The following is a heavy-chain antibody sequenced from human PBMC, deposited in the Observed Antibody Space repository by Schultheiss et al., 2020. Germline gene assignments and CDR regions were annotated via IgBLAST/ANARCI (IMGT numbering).Heavy chain of an antibody. CDR2: ISYDGSNK. CDR3: AREGPYDFWSGYQYYFDY. CDR1: GFTFSSYA. V-gene: IGHV3-30-3*01. Sequence: GESLKISCAASGFTFSSYAMHWVRQAPGKGLEWVAVISYDGSNKYYADSVKGRFTISRDNSKNTLYLQMNSLRAEDTAVYYCAREGPYDFWSGYQYYFDYWGQGTLVTVSS. J-gene: IGHJ4*02. D-gene: IGHD3-3*01.